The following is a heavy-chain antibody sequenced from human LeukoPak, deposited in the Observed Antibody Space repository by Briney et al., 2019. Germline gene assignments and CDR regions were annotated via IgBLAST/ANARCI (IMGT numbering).Heavy chain of an antibody. V-gene: IGHV4-59*01. D-gene: IGHD3-16*01. J-gene: IGHJ4*02. CDR3: ARYGLMRGFEY. CDR1: GASISSYY. Sequence: SQSLSPTCPVSGASISSYYRSWIRQPPGKELEWSGCIYYSGSTNYSPCLKSRVTISVNTSKNQCSLKLSSVTAADTAVYYCARYGLMRGFEYCRQGSLVTV. CDR2: IYYSGST.